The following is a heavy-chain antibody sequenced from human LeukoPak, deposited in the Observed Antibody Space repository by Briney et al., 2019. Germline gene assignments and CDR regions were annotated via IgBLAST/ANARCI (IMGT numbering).Heavy chain of an antibody. D-gene: IGHD3-10*01. Sequence: PSETLSLTCTVSGGSISSSSYYWGWIRQPPGKGLEWIGSIYYSGSTYYNPSLKSRVTISVDTSKNQFSLKLSSVTAADTAVYYCARDQYARGAFDIWGQGTMVTVSS. CDR2: IYYSGST. CDR3: ARDQYARGAFDI. CDR1: GGSISSSSYY. V-gene: IGHV4-39*07. J-gene: IGHJ3*02.